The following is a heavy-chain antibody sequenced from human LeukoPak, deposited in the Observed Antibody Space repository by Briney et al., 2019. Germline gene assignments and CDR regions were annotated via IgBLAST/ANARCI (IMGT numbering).Heavy chain of an antibody. J-gene: IGHJ4*02. Sequence: PGGSLRLSCAASGFTFSDYYMSWIRQAPGKGLGWVSYISSSGSTIYYADSVKGRFTISRDNAKNSLYLQMNSLRAEDTAVYYCARDRAREYYFDYWGQGTLVTVSS. D-gene: IGHD5-24*01. CDR1: GFTFSDYY. V-gene: IGHV3-11*01. CDR3: ARDRAREYYFDY. CDR2: ISSSGSTI.